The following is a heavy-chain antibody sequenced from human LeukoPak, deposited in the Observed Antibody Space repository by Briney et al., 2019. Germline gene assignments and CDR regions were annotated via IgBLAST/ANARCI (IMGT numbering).Heavy chain of an antibody. V-gene: IGHV1-2*02. CDR2: INPNSGAT. CDR3: ASSIYYDSSVLDC. D-gene: IGHD3-22*01. J-gene: IGHJ4*02. Sequence: ASVKVSRKASEYTFTGYYLHWVRQAPGQGLEWMGWINPNSGATNYAQNFLGRVTMTRDTSISTAYMELSSLRSDDTAVYYCASSIYYDSSVLDCWGQGTLVTVSS. CDR1: EYTFTGYY.